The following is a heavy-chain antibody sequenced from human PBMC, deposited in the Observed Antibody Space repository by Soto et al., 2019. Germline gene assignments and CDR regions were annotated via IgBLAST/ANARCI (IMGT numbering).Heavy chain of an antibody. Sequence: QVQLVQSGAEVKKPGSSVKVSCKASGGTFSSYTISWVRQAPGQGLEWMGRIIPILGIANYAQKFQGRVTITADKSTSTAYMELSSLRSEDTAVYYCARDSGPQNWFDPWGQGTLVTVSS. D-gene: IGHD3-10*01. CDR2: IIPILGIA. CDR1: GGTFSSYT. J-gene: IGHJ5*02. CDR3: ARDSGPQNWFDP. V-gene: IGHV1-69*08.